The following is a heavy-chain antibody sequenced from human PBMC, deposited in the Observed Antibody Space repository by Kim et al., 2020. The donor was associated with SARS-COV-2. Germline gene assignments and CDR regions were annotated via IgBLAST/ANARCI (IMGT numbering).Heavy chain of an antibody. CDR2: T. D-gene: IGHD6-6*01. CDR3: ARVLAARPGDY. Sequence: TNYAQKFQGRVTMTRDTSISTAYMELSRLGSDETAVYYCARVLAARPGDYWGQGTLVTVSS. J-gene: IGHJ4*02. V-gene: IGHV1-2*02.